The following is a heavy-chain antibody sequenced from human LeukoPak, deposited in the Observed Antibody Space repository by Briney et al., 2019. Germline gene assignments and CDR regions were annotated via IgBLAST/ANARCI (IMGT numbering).Heavy chain of an antibody. Sequence: ASVKVSCKASGYTFTSYGISWVRQAPGQGLEWMGWISAYNGNTNYAQKLQGRVTMTTDTSTSTAYMELRSLRSDDTAVYYCARDPGSGWYFDAFDIWGQGTMVTVSS. V-gene: IGHV1-18*01. J-gene: IGHJ3*02. CDR1: GYTFTSYG. CDR2: ISAYNGNT. CDR3: ARDPGSGWYFDAFDI. D-gene: IGHD6-19*01.